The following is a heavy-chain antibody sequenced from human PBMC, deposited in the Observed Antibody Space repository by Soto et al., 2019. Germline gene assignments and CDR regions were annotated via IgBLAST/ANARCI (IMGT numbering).Heavy chain of an antibody. D-gene: IGHD5-12*01. J-gene: IGHJ6*02. CDR1: GFTFSSYA. CDR3: ARDYYRFNSGYGFSMDV. CDR2: ISYDGSNK. Sequence: QVQLVESGGGVVQPGRSLRLSCAASGFTFSSYAMHWVRQAPGKGLESVAVISYDGSNKYYADSVKGRFTISRDNSKNTLYLQMNSLRAEDTAVYYCARDYYRFNSGYGFSMDVWGHGTTVTVSS. V-gene: IGHV3-30-3*01.